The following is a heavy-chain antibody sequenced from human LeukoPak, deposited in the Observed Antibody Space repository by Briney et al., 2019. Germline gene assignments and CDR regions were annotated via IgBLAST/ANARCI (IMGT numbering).Heavy chain of an antibody. V-gene: IGHV3-30-3*01. CDR1: GFTFSSYA. D-gene: IGHD5-18*01. CDR2: ISYDGSNK. J-gene: IGHJ4*02. CDR3: ARDEPGYSYGYPSFDY. Sequence: GGSLRVSCAASGFTFSSYAMLWVRQAPGKGLEWVAVISYDGSNKYYADSVKGRFTISRDNSKNTLYLQMNSLRAEDTAVYYCARDEPGYSYGYPSFDYWGQGTLVTVSS.